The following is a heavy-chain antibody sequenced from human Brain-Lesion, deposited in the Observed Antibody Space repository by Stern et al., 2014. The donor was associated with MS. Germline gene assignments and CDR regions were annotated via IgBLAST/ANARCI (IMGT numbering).Heavy chain of an antibody. D-gene: IGHD4-17*01. CDR2: IYASGNT. V-gene: IGHV4-61*02. CDR3: ARDYGDLEFDL. Sequence: VQLVESGPGLVKPSQTLSLTCTVSGGPISSHSYYWSWIRQPAGKGLEWIGRIYASGNTNYNPSLKSRVSISVDPSKNQLSLRRISVTASDTAVYYCARDYGDLEFDLWGQGTLVTVSS. CDR1: GGPISSHSYY. J-gene: IGHJ4*02.